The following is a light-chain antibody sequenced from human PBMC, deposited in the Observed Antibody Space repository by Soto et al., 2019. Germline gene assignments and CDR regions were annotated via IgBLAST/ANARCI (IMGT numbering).Light chain of an antibody. CDR2: GDN. Sequence: QSALTQPASMSGSPGQSITISCTGSSSDVGSEDLVSWYQQHPGKAPKLIIFGDNKRPSGVSNRFSGSKSGNTASLTISGLQAEDEADYYCCSYASFYVFGSGTKLTVL. J-gene: IGLJ1*01. CDR3: CSYASFYV. V-gene: IGLV2-23*01. CDR1: SSDVGSEDL.